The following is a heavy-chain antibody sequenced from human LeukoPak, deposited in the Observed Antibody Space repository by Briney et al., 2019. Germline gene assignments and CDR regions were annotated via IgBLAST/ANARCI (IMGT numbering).Heavy chain of an antibody. V-gene: IGHV3-9*01. J-gene: IGHJ5*02. Sequence: GGSLRLSCAASGFTFDDYAMHWVRQAPGKGLEWVSGITWNSGSIGYADSVRGRFTISRDNAKNSLYLQITGLRAEDTALYYCARDRIDPWGQGTLVTVSS. CDR3: ARDRIDP. CDR1: GFTFDDYA. CDR2: ITWNSGSI.